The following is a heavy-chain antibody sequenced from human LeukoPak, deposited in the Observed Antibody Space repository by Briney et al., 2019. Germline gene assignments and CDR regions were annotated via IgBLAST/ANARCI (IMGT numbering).Heavy chain of an antibody. J-gene: IGHJ4*02. V-gene: IGHV3-64D*06. CDR2: ISINGDNT. D-gene: IGHD5-18*01. CDR3: VKDHEYSYDY. CDR1: GFTFNNYA. Sequence: GGSLRLSCSASGFTFNNYAMHWVRQAPGKGLEFVSTISINGDNTYYADSVKGRFTISRDNSKNTLYLQVRSLRDEDTAVHYCVKDHEYSYDYWGRGTLVTVSS.